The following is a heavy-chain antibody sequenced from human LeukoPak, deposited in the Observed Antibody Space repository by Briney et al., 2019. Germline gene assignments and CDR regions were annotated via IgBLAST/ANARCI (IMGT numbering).Heavy chain of an antibody. D-gene: IGHD3-22*01. CDR2: INHSGST. V-gene: IGHV4-34*01. CDR1: GGSFSGYY. CDR3: ARGKLSSLGGYYYDY. J-gene: IGHJ4*02. Sequence: SETLSLTCAVYGGSFSGYYWSWIRQPPGKGLEWIGEINHSGSTNYSPSLKSRVTISVDTSKNQFSLKLSSVTAADTAVYYCARGKLSSLGGYYYDYWGQGTLVTVSS.